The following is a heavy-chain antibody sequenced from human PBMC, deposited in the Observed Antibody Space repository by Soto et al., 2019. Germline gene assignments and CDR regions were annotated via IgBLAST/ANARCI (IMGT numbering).Heavy chain of an antibody. V-gene: IGHV4-34*01. D-gene: IGHD4-17*01. J-gene: IGHJ2*01. CDR3: ARGGPGVTYGTGGYFNL. Sequence: SETLSLTCAVYGGSFSGYYWSWIRQPPGKGLEWIGEINHSGSTNYNPSLKSRVTISVDTSKNQFSLKLSSVTAADTAVYYSARGGPGVTYGTGGYFNLWRRGTLVTVSS. CDR1: GGSFSGYY. CDR2: INHSGST.